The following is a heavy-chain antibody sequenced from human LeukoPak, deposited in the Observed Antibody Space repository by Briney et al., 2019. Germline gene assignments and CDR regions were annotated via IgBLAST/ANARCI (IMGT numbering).Heavy chain of an antibody. J-gene: IGHJ4*02. V-gene: IGHV4-61*01. D-gene: IGHD3-16*02. Sequence: PSETLSLTCTVSGGSVSSGSYYWSWIRQPPGKGLEWIGYIYYSGSTNYNPSLKSRVTISVDTSKNQFSLKLSSVTAADTAVYYCARAPLAYDYIWGSYRMAYFDYWGQGTLVTVSS. CDR2: IYYSGST. CDR3: ARAPLAYDYIWGSYRMAYFDY. CDR1: GGSVSSGSYY.